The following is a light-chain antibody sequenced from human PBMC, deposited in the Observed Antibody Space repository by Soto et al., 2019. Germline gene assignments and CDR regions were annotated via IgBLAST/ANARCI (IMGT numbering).Light chain of an antibody. Sequence: DIQMTQSPTSLSVSVGDRVTITCRASQDIRNFVAWYQQKPGKAPKLLIYAASTLQSGVPSRFSGSGTGTDFTLPXXXLXPXXXXXXXXXXXXSVPVFGPGTKVEIK. CDR2: AAS. CDR3: XXXXSVPV. CDR1: QDIRNF. V-gene: IGKV1-27*01. J-gene: IGKJ3*01.